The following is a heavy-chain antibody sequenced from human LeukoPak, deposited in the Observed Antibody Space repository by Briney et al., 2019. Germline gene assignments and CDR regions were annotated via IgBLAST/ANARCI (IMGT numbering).Heavy chain of an antibody. Sequence: PGRSLRLSWAAAGFTFSSYGMHWVRQAAGKGLEWVAVISYDGSNKYYADSVKGRFTISRDNSKNTLYLQMNSLRAEDTAVYYCAKVLSGYSPTQDYWGQGTLVTVSS. CDR2: ISYDGSNK. V-gene: IGHV3-30*18. D-gene: IGHD6-13*01. J-gene: IGHJ4*02. CDR3: AKVLSGYSPTQDY. CDR1: GFTFSSYG.